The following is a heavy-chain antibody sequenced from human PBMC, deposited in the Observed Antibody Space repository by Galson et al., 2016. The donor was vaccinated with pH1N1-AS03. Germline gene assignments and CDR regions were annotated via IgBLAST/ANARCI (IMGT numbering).Heavy chain of an antibody. V-gene: IGHV4-34*01. Sequence: SETLSLTCAVYGGSFSGYYWSWIRQPPGKGLEWIGEIHHSGSPTNYSPSLKSRVTISVDTSKNQFSLKLSSVTAADTAIYFCARGGVFFSGSGCYHNWGQGVQVTVSS. D-gene: IGHD3-10*01. CDR1: GGSFSGYY. J-gene: IGHJ4*02. CDR2: IHHSGSPT. CDR3: ARGGVFFSGSGCYHN.